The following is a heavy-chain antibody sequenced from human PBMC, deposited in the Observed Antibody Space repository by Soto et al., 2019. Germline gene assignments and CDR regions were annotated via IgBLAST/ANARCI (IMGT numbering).Heavy chain of an antibody. J-gene: IGHJ5*02. CDR1: GYTFTNYA. CDR3: AKSLRWMITSPPFDP. CDR2: INPGNGNT. V-gene: IGHV1-3*01. D-gene: IGHD3-16*01. Sequence: ASVKVSCKASGYTFTNYAIHWVRQAPGQRLEWMGWINPGNGNTKYSQNFQGRVTITSDTSASTAYMELNSLRAEDTAVYYCAKSLRWMITSPPFDPWGQGTLVTVSS.